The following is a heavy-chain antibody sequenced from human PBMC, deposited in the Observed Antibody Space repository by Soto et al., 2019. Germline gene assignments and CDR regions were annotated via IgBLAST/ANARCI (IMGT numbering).Heavy chain of an antibody. CDR1: GGSISSGGYY. CDR2: IYYSGST. J-gene: IGHJ5*02. V-gene: IGHV4-31*03. D-gene: IGHD3-3*01. CDR3: ARVPRNHDFWSGYYGNWFDP. Sequence: SETLSLTCTVSGGSISSGGYYWSWIRQHPGKGLEWIGYIYYSGSTYYNPSPKSRVTISVDTSKNQFSLKLSSVTAADTAVYYCARVPRNHDFWSGYYGNWFDPWGQGTLVTVSS.